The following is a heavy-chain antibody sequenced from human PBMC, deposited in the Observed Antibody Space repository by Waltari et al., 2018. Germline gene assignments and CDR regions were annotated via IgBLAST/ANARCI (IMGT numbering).Heavy chain of an antibody. CDR3: ARLSRGIAARPIDY. D-gene: IGHD6-6*01. J-gene: IGHJ4*02. V-gene: IGHV4-59*08. CDR1: GGSISSYY. CDR2: IYYSGST. Sequence: QVQLQESGPGLVKPSETLSLTCTVSGGSISSYYWSWIRQPPGKGLEWIGYIYYSGSTNYNPSLKSRVTISVDTSKNQFSLKLSSVTAADTAVYYCARLSRGIAARPIDYWGQGTLVTVSS.